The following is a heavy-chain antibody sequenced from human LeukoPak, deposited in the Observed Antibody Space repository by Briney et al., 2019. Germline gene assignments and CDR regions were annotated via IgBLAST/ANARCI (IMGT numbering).Heavy chain of an antibody. D-gene: IGHD6-19*01. CDR1: GYSFSTYW. CDR3: ARLLEGVAGTWGY. V-gene: IGHV5-51*01. CDR2: IYPGDSDT. Sequence: GESLKISFKGSGYSFSTYWIAWVRPMPGKGLEWMGIIYPGDSDTRYSPSFQGQVTISADKSISTAYLQWSSLKASDTAMYYCARLLEGVAGTWGYWGQGTLVTVSS. J-gene: IGHJ4*02.